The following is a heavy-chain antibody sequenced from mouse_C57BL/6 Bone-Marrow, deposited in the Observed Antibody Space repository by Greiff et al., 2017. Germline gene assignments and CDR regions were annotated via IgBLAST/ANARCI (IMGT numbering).Heavy chain of an antibody. V-gene: IGHV14-3*01. D-gene: IGHD2-1*01. CDR2: IDPANGNT. CDR1: GFNIKNTY. J-gene: IGHJ4*01. CDR3: AIYYDNFYAMDY. Sequence: EVQGVESVAELVRPGASVKLSCTASGFNIKNTYMHWVKQRPEQGLEWIGRIDPANGNTNYAPKFQGQATITADTASNTAYLQLSSLTSEDTAIYYCAIYYDNFYAMDYWGQGTSVTVSS.